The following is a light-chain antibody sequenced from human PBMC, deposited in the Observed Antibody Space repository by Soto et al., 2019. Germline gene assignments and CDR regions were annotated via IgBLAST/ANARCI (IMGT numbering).Light chain of an antibody. CDR1: QSVSNSY. J-gene: IGKJ2*01. V-gene: IGKV3-20*01. CDR3: QQYGTSLYT. CDR2: GAS. Sequence: EIVLTQSPGTLSLSPGERATLPCRASQSVSNSYLAWYQQKPGQAPRLLMYGASNRATGIPDWFSGSGSGTDFTLTISRLEPEDFAVYYCQQYGTSLYTFGQGTKLEIK.